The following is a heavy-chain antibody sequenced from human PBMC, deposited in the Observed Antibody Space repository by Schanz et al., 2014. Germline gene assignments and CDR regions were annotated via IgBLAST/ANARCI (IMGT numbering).Heavy chain of an antibody. CDR2: ISSGGSDT. Sequence: QVQLVDSGGDLVKPGGSLRLSCAASGFTFSDYYMSWIRQAPGKGPEWVSYISSGGSDTYYADSVQGRFTISRDNARNSLYLQMNSLRAEDTAVYYCARNYGGHSEESDRYGMDVWGQGTTVTVSS. J-gene: IGHJ6*02. CDR3: ARNYGGHSEESDRYGMDV. D-gene: IGHD4-17*01. V-gene: IGHV3-11*04. CDR1: GFTFSDYY.